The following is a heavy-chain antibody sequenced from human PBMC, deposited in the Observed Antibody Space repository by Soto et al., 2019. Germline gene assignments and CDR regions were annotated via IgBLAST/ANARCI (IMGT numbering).Heavy chain of an antibody. CDR1: GGSFSGYY. J-gene: IGHJ5*02. Sequence: SETLSLTCAVYGGSFSGYYWSWIRQPPGKGLEWIGEINHSGSTNYNPSLKSRVTISVDTSKNQFSLKLSSVTAAGTAVYYCASRYCSGGSCYGFFWNWFDPWGQGTLVTVSS. V-gene: IGHV4-34*01. CDR2: INHSGST. D-gene: IGHD2-15*01. CDR3: ASRYCSGGSCYGFFWNWFDP.